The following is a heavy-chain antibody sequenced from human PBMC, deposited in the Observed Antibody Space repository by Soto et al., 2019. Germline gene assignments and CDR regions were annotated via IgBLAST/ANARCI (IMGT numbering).Heavy chain of an antibody. CDR2: AYYSGSS. CDR1: GDSISGGASF. CDR3: AKLSCTSSTCYCPGWFDP. V-gene: IGHV4-31*03. J-gene: IGHJ5*02. D-gene: IGHD2-2*01. Sequence: SETLSLTCTVSGDSISGGASFRSWIRQPPGKGLEWIAKAYYSGSSYYNPSLKSRLTISVDTTKNQFSLQLKSMTAADTAVYSCAKLSCTSSTCYCPGWFDPWGQGXLVTVSS.